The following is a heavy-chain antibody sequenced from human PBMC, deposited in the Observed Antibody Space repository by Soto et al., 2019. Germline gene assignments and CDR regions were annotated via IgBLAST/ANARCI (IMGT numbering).Heavy chain of an antibody. CDR3: ARGFGCWNGYYYYYGMDV. V-gene: IGHV1-69*01. Sequence: QVQLVQSGAEVRKPGSSVKVSCKASGGTFTSYAISWVRQAPGQGLEWMGGIIPIFGTANYAQKFQGRVTITAGESTTTAYMELSSLRSEDTAVYYCARGFGCWNGYYYYYGMDVWGQGTTVTVSS. D-gene: IGHD3-16*01. CDR2: IIPIFGTA. J-gene: IGHJ6*02. CDR1: GGTFTSYA.